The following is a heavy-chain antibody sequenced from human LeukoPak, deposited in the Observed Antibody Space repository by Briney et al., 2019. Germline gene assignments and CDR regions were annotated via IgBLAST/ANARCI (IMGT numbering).Heavy chain of an antibody. V-gene: IGHV3-30*02. CDR3: VKDNSLDH. J-gene: IGHJ5*02. CDR1: GFAFSTYG. Sequence: GGSLRLSCAASGFAFSTYGMLWVRQAPGKGLEWVAFIRYDGNKKYYADSVKGRFTISRDDSKNTLFLQMNSLRTDDTAMYYCVKDNSLDHWGQGTLVTVSS. CDR2: IRYDGNKK. D-gene: IGHD4-23*01.